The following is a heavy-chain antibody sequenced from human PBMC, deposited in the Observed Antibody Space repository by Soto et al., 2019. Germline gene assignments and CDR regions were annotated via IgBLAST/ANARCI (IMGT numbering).Heavy chain of an antibody. V-gene: IGHV1-69*01. CDR3: ARAVATSYYGMDV. CDR1: VGTFSSYA. Sequence: QVQLVQSGAEVKKPGSAVKVSCKAYVGTFSSYAISWVRQAPGQGLEWMGGIIPIFGTAHYAQKFQGRVTITADECTRTAYMELSSLRSEDTAVYYGARAVATSYYGMDVWGQGTTVTVSS. J-gene: IGHJ6*02. CDR2: IIPIFGTA. D-gene: IGHD5-12*01.